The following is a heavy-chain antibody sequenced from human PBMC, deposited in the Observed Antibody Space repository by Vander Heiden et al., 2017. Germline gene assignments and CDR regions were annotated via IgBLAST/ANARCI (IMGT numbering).Heavy chain of an antibody. CDR2: IIPIFGTA. CDR1: AGMFSSYA. V-gene: IGHV1-69*06. CDR3: ARSYYDSSGYYVDAFDI. D-gene: IGHD3-22*01. Sequence: QVRRVQSGAAVKKPGYSVTDPCKAGAGMFSSYAISWVRQAPGQGLEWMGGIIPIFGTANYAQKFQGRVTITADKSTSTAYMELSSLRSEDTAVYYCARSYYDSSGYYVDAFDIWGQGTMVTVSS. J-gene: IGHJ3*02.